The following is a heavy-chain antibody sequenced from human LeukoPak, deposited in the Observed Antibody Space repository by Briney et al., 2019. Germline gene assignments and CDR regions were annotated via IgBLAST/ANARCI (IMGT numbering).Heavy chain of an antibody. CDR2: LAEGGGFT. D-gene: IGHD3-22*01. CDR3: AKESHPHRGYYFDY. Sequence: GSLRLSCVASGFTFSTYAMSWVRQAPGMGLEWVSALAEGGGFTKYADSVRGRFTISRDNSKNTVYLQVSSLTAEDTAVYYCAKESHPHRGYYFDYWGQGTLVTVSS. CDR1: GFTFSTYA. J-gene: IGHJ4*02. V-gene: IGHV3-23*01.